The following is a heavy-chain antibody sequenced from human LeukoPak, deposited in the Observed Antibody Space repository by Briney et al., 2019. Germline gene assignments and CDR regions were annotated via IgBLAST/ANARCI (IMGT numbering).Heavy chain of an antibody. CDR3: ARGDYDGSGSYYKLDY. CDR2: ISSSGSTI. Sequence: GGSLRLSCAASGFTFSDYYMSWIRQAPGKGLEWVSYISSSGSTIYYADSVKGRFTISRDNAKNSLYLQMNSLRAEDTAVYYCARGDYDGSGSYYKLDYWGQGTLVTVSS. CDR1: GFTFSDYY. D-gene: IGHD3-10*01. V-gene: IGHV3-11*04. J-gene: IGHJ4*02.